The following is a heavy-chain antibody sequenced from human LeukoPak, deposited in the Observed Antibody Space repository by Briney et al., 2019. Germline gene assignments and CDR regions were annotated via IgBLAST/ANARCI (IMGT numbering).Heavy chain of an antibody. J-gene: IGHJ1*01. CDR3: ASIREYFQH. Sequence: SETLSLTCTVSGGSISSSSYYWGWIRQPPGKGLEWIGYIYYSGSTNYNPSLKSRVTISEDTSKNQFSLKLSSVTAADTAVYYCASIREYFQHWGQGTLVTVSS. CDR1: GGSISSSSYY. V-gene: IGHV4-61*05. CDR2: IYYSGST.